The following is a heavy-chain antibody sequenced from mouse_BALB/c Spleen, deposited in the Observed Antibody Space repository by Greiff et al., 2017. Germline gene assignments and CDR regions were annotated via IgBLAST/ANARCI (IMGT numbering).Heavy chain of an antibody. CDR2: IDPENGNT. CDR3: AFYGSSFFAY. CDR1: GFNIKDYY. V-gene: IGHV14-1*02. D-gene: IGHD1-1*01. Sequence: EVQLQQSGAELVRPGALVKLSCKASGFNIKDYYMHWVKQRPEQGLEWIGWIDPENGNTIYDPKFQGKASITADTSSNTAYLQLSSLTSEDTAVYYCAFYGSSFFAYWGQGTLVTVSA. J-gene: IGHJ3*01.